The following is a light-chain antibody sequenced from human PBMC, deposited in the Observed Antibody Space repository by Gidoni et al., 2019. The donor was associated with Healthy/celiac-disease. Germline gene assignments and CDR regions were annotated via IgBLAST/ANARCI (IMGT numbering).Light chain of an antibody. Sequence: DIQMTQSPSSLSASVGDRVTITCQASQDISNYLNWYQHQPGKAPKLLIYDASNLERGVPSRFSGSGSGTDFTLTISSLQPEDIATYYCQQYDNLPPLTFGGGTKVEIK. CDR1: QDISNY. V-gene: IGKV1-33*01. CDR2: DAS. CDR3: QQYDNLPPLT. J-gene: IGKJ4*01.